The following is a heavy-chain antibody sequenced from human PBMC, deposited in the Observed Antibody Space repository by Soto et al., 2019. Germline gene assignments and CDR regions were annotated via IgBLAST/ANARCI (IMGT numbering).Heavy chain of an antibody. CDR1: GDSVSSNSAA. CDR2: TYYRSKWYN. J-gene: IGHJ6*02. Sequence: QTLSLTCAISGDSVSSNSAAWNWIRQSPSRGLEWLGRTYYRSKWYNDYAVSVKSRITINPDTSKNQFSLQLNSVTPEDTAVYYCARVPGLVHGEGYYGMDVWGQGTTVTVSS. V-gene: IGHV6-1*01. CDR3: ARVPGLVHGEGYYGMDV. D-gene: IGHD6-19*01.